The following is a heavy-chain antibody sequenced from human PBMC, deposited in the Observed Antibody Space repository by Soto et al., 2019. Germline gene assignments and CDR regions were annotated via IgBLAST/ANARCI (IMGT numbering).Heavy chain of an antibody. CDR3: AAYVGGYISGLARH. CDR1: GFTFSSSA. V-gene: IGHV1-58*01. Sequence: QMQLVQSGPEVKKPGTSVKVSCKTSGFTFSSSAVHWVRQARGHRLQWIGWIDGGSGNANYAQMLQERIGISRDMSTSTANMALSDLRPEDTAVSYCAAYVGGYISGLARHWGPGTLVTVSS. D-gene: IGHD1-26*01. J-gene: IGHJ4*02. CDR2: IDGGSGNA.